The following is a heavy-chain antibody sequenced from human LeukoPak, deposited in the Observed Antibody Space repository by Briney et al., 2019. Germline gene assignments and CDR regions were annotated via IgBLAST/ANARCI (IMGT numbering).Heavy chain of an antibody. CDR1: GFTFDDYA. Sequence: GRSLRLSCAASGFTFDDYAMHWVRQAPGRGLEWVSGIGWNSVHIGYADSVKGRFTISRDNAKNSLYLQMNSLRAEDMALYYCARSNSYCGSTSCRLGFDYWGQGTLVTVSS. J-gene: IGHJ4*02. CDR3: ARSNSYCGSTSCRLGFDY. V-gene: IGHV3-9*03. CDR2: IGWNSVHI. D-gene: IGHD2-2*01.